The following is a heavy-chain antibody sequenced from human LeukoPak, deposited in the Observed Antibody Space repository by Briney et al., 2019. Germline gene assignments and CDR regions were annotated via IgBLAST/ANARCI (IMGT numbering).Heavy chain of an antibody. D-gene: IGHD6-13*01. CDR1: GFTFSSYA. CDR2: ISGSDNST. CDR3: AKAGSSSWYEESDY. Sequence: PGGSLRLSCAASGFTFSSYAMSWVRQAPGKGLDWVSSISGSDNSTYYANSVKGRFTISRDKSKNTLYLQMNSLRVEDTAVYYCAKAGSSSWYEESDYWGQGTLVTVSS. V-gene: IGHV3-23*01. J-gene: IGHJ4*02.